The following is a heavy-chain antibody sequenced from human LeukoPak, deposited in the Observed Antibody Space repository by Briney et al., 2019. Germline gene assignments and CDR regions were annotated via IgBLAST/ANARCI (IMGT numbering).Heavy chain of an antibody. CDR1: GYTFTGYY. Sequence: ASVKVSCKASGYTFTGYYMHWVRQAPAQGLEWMGWINLNSGGTNYAQKFQGRVTMTRDTSISTAYMELSRLRSDDTAVYYCARVGDGYNYGFDYWGQGTLVTVSS. CDR2: INLNSGGT. D-gene: IGHD5-24*01. J-gene: IGHJ4*02. CDR3: ARVGDGYNYGFDY. V-gene: IGHV1-2*02.